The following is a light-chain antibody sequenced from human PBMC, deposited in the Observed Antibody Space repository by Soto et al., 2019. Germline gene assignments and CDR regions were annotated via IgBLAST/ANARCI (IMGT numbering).Light chain of an antibody. CDR1: SSNIGNDNN. Sequence: QSVLTQPPSASATPGQRVTISCSGSSSNIGNDNNVNWYQELPGTAPKVLIYNNNQRPSGVPDRFSGSKSGTTASLAISGLQSEDEADYYCAAWDDRLNGFVFGTGTKVTVL. V-gene: IGLV1-44*01. CDR3: AAWDDRLNGFV. CDR2: NNN. J-gene: IGLJ1*01.